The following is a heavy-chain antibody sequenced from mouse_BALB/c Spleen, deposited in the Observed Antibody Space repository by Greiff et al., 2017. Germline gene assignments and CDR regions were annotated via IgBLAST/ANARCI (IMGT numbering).Heavy chain of an antibody. CDR1: GFSLTGYG. D-gene: IGHD2-4*01. CDR3: ATHYDDDEGSFAY. V-gene: IGHV2-6-7*01. J-gene: IGHJ3*01. Sequence: QVQLKESGPGLVAPSQSLSITCTVSGFSLTGYGVNWVRQPPGKGLEWLGMIWGDGSTDYNTALKSRLSISKDNSKSQVFLKMNSLQTDDTARYYCATHYDDDEGSFAYWGQGTLVTVSA. CDR2: IWGDGST.